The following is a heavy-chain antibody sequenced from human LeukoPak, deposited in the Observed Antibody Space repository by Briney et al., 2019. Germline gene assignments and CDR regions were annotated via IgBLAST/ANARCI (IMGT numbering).Heavy chain of an antibody. CDR3: VRAPVYYDFWSGSYYYYYGMDV. V-gene: IGHV3-7*01. CDR1: GFTFSSYW. D-gene: IGHD3-3*01. Sequence: PGGSLRLSCAASGFTFSSYWMSWVRQAPGKGLEWVANIKQDGSEKYYVDSVKGRFTISRDNAKNSLYLQMNSLRAEDTAVYYCVRAPVYYDFWSGSYYYYYGMDVWGQGTTVTVSS. CDR2: IKQDGSEK. J-gene: IGHJ6*02.